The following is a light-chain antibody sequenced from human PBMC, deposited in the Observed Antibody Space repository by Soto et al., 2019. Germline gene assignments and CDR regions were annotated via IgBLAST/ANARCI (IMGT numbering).Light chain of an antibody. CDR1: QSVSSSY. Sequence: EIVLTQSPGTLSLSPGERATLSCRASQSVSSSYVAWYQQKPGQAPRPLIYGASSRATGIPDRFSGSGSGTDFTLTISRLEPEDFAVYYCLQYGSSPYTFGQGTKLEIK. V-gene: IGKV3-20*01. J-gene: IGKJ2*01. CDR3: LQYGSSPYT. CDR2: GAS.